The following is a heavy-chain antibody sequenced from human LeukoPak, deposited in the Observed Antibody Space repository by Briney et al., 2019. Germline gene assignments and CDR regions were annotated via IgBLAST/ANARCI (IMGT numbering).Heavy chain of an antibody. D-gene: IGHD6-13*01. Sequence: PSETLSLTCAVSGGSISSYYWSWIRQPPGKGLEFIGHIYYSGSTNYNPSLKSRVTISVDTFKKQFSLNLGSVTAADTAVYYCARVPAAGTGPDYWGQGTLVTVSS. CDR2: IYYSGST. J-gene: IGHJ4*02. CDR1: GGSISSYY. V-gene: IGHV4-59*01. CDR3: ARVPAAGTGPDY.